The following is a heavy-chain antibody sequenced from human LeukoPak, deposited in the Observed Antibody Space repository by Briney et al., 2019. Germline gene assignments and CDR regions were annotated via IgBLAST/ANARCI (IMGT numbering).Heavy chain of an antibody. Sequence: SETLSLTCTVSGGPISTYYWSWIRQPPGKGLEWIGYIYYTGSTNYNPSLKSRITISVDTSKNQFSLNLRSVTAADTAVYYCARSTSWSYYYMDVWGKGTTVTISS. CDR2: IYYTGST. D-gene: IGHD6-13*01. CDR3: ARSTSWSYYYMDV. V-gene: IGHV4-59*01. J-gene: IGHJ6*03. CDR1: GGPISTYY.